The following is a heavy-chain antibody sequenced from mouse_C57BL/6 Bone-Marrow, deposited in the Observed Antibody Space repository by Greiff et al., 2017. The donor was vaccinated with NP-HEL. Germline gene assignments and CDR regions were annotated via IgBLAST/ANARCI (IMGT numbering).Heavy chain of an antibody. Sequence: EVQLQQSGPELVKPGDSVKISCKASGYSFTGYFMNWVMQSHGKSLEWIGRINPYNGDTFYNQKFKGKATLTVDKSSSTAHMELRSLTSEDSAVDDCAKEWDGKDWYFDVWGTGTTVTVSS. CDR2: INPYNGDT. CDR3: AKEWDGKDWYFDV. J-gene: IGHJ1*03. D-gene: IGHD2-1*01. V-gene: IGHV1-20*01. CDR1: GYSFTGYF.